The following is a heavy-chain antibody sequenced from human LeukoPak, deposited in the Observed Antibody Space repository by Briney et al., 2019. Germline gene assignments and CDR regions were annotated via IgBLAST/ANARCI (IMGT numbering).Heavy chain of an antibody. Sequence: ASVKVSCKASGYTFTSYGIHWVRQAPGQRLEWMGWINAGNGNTKDSQKFQGRVTITRDTSASTAYMELSSLRSEDTAVYYCARGGPAASFDFWGQGTLVTVSS. J-gene: IGHJ4*02. V-gene: IGHV1-3*01. D-gene: IGHD2-2*01. CDR2: INAGNGNT. CDR1: GYTFTSYG. CDR3: ARGGPAASFDF.